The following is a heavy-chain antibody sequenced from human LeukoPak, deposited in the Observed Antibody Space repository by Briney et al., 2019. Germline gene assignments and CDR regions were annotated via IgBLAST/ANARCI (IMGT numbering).Heavy chain of an antibody. Sequence: SETLSLTCTVSGGSISSYYWSWIRQPPGKGLEWIGDFYYSGATNYNPSLKSRLTISVDTSKNQFSLKLSSVTAADTAVYYCARRLLWFGETDAFDIWGQGTMVTVSS. D-gene: IGHD3-10*01. CDR1: GGSISSYY. CDR2: FYYSGAT. J-gene: IGHJ3*02. CDR3: ARRLLWFGETDAFDI. V-gene: IGHV4-59*12.